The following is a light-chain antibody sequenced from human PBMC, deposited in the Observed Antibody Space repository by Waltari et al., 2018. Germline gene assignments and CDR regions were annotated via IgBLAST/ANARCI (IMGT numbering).Light chain of an antibody. CDR2: DDS. CDR3: QVWDSSSNHWV. V-gene: IGLV3-21*02. J-gene: IGLJ3*02. Sequence: SYVLTQPPSVSVAPGETARITCGGNNIESTSVHWYQQKPGKAPVLVVYDDSDRPSGIPERFSGSNSGNTATLTISRVEAGDEADYYCQVWDSSSNHWVFGGGTKLTVL. CDR1: NIESTS.